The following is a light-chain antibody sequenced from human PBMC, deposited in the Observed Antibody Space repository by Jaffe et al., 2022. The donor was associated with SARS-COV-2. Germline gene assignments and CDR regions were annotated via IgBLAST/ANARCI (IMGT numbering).Light chain of an antibody. CDR3: QSYDDSLSGSYV. CDR1: SSNIGAGYD. Sequence: SVLTQSPSVSGAPGQRVTISCTGSSSNIGAGYDVHWYQQLPGTAPKLLIYGDDNRPSGVPDRFSGSKSGTSASLAISGLQAEDEADYYCQSYDDSLSGSYVFGTGTKVTVL. J-gene: IGLJ1*01. CDR2: GDD. V-gene: IGLV1-40*01.